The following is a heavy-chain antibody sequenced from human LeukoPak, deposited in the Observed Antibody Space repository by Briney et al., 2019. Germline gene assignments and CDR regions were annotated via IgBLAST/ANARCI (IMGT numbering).Heavy chain of an antibody. CDR2: IYYSGST. CDR1: GGSISSYY. CDR3: ARYYITMVRGVIKPHFDY. J-gene: IGHJ4*02. Sequence: SGTLSLTCTVSGGSISSYYWSWIRQPPGKGLEWIGYIYYSGSTNYNPSLKSRVTISVDTSKNQFSLKLSSVTAADTAVYYCARYYITMVRGVIKPHFDYWGQGTLVTVSS. V-gene: IGHV4-59*08. D-gene: IGHD3-10*01.